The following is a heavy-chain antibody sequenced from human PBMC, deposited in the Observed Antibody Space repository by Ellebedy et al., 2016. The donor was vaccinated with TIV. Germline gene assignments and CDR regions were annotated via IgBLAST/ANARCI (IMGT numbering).Heavy chain of an antibody. Sequence: SETLSLXXSVSGASITVDHWLSWVRQPPGKGLAWLGEIYLTGSTNYNPSLKSRVTMSIDKSKTQFSLKLTSVTAADTAVYYCARAIIAPRPYYFDSWGQGALVTVSS. J-gene: IGHJ4*02. CDR1: GASITVDHW. V-gene: IGHV4-4*02. CDR2: IYLTGST. D-gene: IGHD6-6*01. CDR3: ARAIIAPRPYYFDS.